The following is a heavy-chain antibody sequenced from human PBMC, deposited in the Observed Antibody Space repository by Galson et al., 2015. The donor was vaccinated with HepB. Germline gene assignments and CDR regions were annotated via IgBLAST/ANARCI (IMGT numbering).Heavy chain of an antibody. CDR1: GFTVSSNY. D-gene: IGHD3-3*01. CDR3: ARVRAEQIEEWFDY. Sequence: SLRLSCAASGFTVSSNYMSWVRQAPGKGLEWVSVIYSGGSTYYADSVKGRFTISRDNSKNTLYLQMNSLRAEDTAVYYCARVRAEQIEEWFDYWGQGTLVTVSS. V-gene: IGHV3-66*01. J-gene: IGHJ4*02. CDR2: IYSGGST.